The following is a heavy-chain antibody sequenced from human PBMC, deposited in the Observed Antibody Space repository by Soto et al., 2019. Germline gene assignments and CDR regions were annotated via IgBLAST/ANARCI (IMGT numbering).Heavy chain of an antibody. J-gene: IGHJ4*02. V-gene: IGHV3-23*01. CDR3: ARGGYSGSGIFHLTDH. Sequence: GGSLRLSCAASGFTFSSYAMSWVRQAPGKGLEWVSAISGSGGSTYYADSVKGRFTISRDNSKNTMYMQMNTLRAEDTAGNNSARGGYSGSGIFHLTDHWGQGTLVTVSS. CDR2: ISGSGGST. CDR1: GFTFSSYA. D-gene: IGHD3-10*01.